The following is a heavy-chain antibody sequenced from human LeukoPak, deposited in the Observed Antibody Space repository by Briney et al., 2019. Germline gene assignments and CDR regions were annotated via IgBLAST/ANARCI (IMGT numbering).Heavy chain of an antibody. CDR1: GFTFRIYW. CDR3: ARLLDNSRGY. V-gene: IGHV3-7*03. J-gene: IGHJ1*01. D-gene: IGHD1-1*01. Sequence: GGSLRLSCGVSGFTFRIYWVMCVRQAPGGVLEWVANINQDGSARFYVDSATGRFTISRDYAENSLFLRMNSLRAEDTAIYYCARLLDNSRGYWGEG. CDR2: INQDGSAR.